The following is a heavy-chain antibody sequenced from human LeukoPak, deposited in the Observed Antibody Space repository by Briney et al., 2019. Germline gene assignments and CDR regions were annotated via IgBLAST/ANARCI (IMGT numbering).Heavy chain of an antibody. CDR1: GGSFSGYY. J-gene: IGHJ4*02. CDR3: ARDFSSSWYQLYYFDY. Sequence: SETLSLTCAVYGGSFSGYYWSWIRQPPGKGLEWIGEINHSGSTNYNPSLKSRVTMSVDTSKNQFSLKLSSVTAADTAVYYCARDFSSSWYQLYYFDYWGQGTLVTVSS. CDR2: INHSGST. D-gene: IGHD6-13*01. V-gene: IGHV4-34*01.